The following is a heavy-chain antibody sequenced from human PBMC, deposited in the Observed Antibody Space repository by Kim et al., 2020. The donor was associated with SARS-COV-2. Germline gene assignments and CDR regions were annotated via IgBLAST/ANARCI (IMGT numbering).Heavy chain of an antibody. D-gene: IGHD3-16*01. V-gene: IGHV3-48*03. CDR3: AREQGDENYYYGMDV. Sequence: SVKGRFTISRDNAKTSLFLQMNSLRAEDTAVYYCAREQGDENYYYGMDVWGQGTTVTVSS. J-gene: IGHJ6*02.